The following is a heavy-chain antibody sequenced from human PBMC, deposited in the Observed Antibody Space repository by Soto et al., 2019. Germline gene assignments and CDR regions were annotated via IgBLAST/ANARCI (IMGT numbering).Heavy chain of an antibody. CDR2: IYPGDSDT. J-gene: IGHJ4*02. Sequence: PWESLKISCKGSGYSFTNYWIGWVRQIPGKGLEWMGIIYPGDSDTRYSPSFQGQVTISADKSISTAYLQWSSLKASDTAMYYCARPASSGWYREVDYWGQGTLVTVSS. V-gene: IGHV5-51*01. CDR3: ARPASSGWYREVDY. CDR1: GYSFTNYW. D-gene: IGHD6-19*01.